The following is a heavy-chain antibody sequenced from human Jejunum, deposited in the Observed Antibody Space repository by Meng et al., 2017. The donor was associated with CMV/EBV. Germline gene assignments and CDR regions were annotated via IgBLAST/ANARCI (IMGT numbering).Heavy chain of an antibody. CDR3: ARADTIIISVY. CDR2: INPNSGTT. J-gene: IGHJ4*01. Sequence: KASGYIFTGYYRHGVRQAPGQGLEWMGWINPNSGTTNYAQKFQARITMTRETSINTGYMELNRLTSDDTAIYYCARADTIIISVYWGQGTLVTVSS. CDR1: GYIFTGYY. D-gene: IGHD3-16*01. V-gene: IGHV1-2*02.